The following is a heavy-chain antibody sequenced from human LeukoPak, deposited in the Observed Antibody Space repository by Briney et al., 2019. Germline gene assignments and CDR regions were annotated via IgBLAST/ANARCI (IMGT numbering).Heavy chain of an antibody. CDR2: IYYSGST. CDR1: GGSISSSSYY. D-gene: IGHD1-26*01. V-gene: IGHV4-39*01. CDR3: ARQFRWELLGLVYFDY. J-gene: IGHJ4*02. Sequence: SETLSLTCTVSGGSISSSSYYWGWIRQPPGKGLEWIGSIYYSGSTYYNPSLKSRVTISVDTSKNQFSLKLSSVTAADTAVYYCARQFRWELLGLVYFDYWGQGTLVTVSS.